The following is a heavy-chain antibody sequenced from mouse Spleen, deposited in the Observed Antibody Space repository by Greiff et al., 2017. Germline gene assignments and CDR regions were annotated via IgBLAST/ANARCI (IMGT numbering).Heavy chain of an antibody. CDR3: ARENYGFDY. Sequence: EVQGVESGGGLVKPGGSLKLSCAASGFTFSSYAMSWVRQTPEKRLEWVATISDGGSYTYYPDNVKGRFTISRDNAKNNLYLQMSHLKSEDTAMYYCARENYGFDYWGQGTTLTVSS. V-gene: IGHV5-4*01. J-gene: IGHJ2*01. D-gene: IGHD1-1*01. CDR1: GFTFSSYA. CDR2: ISDGGSYT.